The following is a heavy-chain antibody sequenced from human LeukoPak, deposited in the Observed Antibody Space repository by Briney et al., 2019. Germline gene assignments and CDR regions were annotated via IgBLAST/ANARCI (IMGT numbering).Heavy chain of an antibody. V-gene: IGHV3-53*01. CDR1: GFTVSSNY. J-gene: IGHJ5*02. Sequence: PGGSLRLSCAASGFTVSSNYMSWVRQAPGKGLEWVSGIYSGGSTYYADSVKGRFTISRDNSKNTLYLQMDSLRAEDTAVYYCARITYYYDSSGYYQNWFDPWGQGTLVTVSS. CDR3: ARITYYYDSSGYYQNWFDP. D-gene: IGHD3-22*01. CDR2: IYSGGST.